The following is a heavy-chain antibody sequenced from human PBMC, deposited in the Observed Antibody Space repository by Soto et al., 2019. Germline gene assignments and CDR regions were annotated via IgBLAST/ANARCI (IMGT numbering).Heavy chain of an antibody. D-gene: IGHD3-22*01. CDR1: GYTFTSYG. Sequence: VKVSCKASGYTFTSYGISWVRQAPGQGLEWMGWISAYNGNTNYAQKLQGRVTMTTDTSTSTAYMELRSLRSDDTAVYYCARDLGYYYDSSGYYLFDYWGQGTLVTVSS. J-gene: IGHJ4*02. CDR3: ARDLGYYYDSSGYYLFDY. CDR2: ISAYNGNT. V-gene: IGHV1-18*01.